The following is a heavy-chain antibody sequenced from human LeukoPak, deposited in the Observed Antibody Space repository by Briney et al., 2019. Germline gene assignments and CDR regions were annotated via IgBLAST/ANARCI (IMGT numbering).Heavy chain of an antibody. V-gene: IGHV3-23*01. D-gene: IGHD3-22*01. CDR1: GLISDNYV. J-gene: IGHJ4*02. Sequence: GGSLRLSCAASGLISDNYVMSWVRQAPGKGLEWVSGISATGYTPYYADSVKGRFTISRDNSKNTLYLQMNSLRAEGTAVYYCAKGSTTSYYYDSSGYYYFDYWGQGTLVTVSS. CDR2: ISATGYTP. CDR3: AKGSTTSYYYDSSGYYYFDY.